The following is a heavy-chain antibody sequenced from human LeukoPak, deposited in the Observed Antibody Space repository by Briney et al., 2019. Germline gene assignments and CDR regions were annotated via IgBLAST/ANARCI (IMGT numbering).Heavy chain of an antibody. D-gene: IGHD1-1*01. CDR1: GFTFSSNA. J-gene: IGHJ4*02. V-gene: IGHV3-23*01. CDR3: ARCPRDNCRGGFDY. CDR2: INDRGTNT. Sequence: GGSLRLSCTPSGFTFSSNAMTWVRQAPGEGREGGSSINDRGTNTYYTDSVRGRFTIARDNSKNSLFLQMNSLRAEDTAFYYCARCPRDNCRGGFDYWGQGALVTVSS.